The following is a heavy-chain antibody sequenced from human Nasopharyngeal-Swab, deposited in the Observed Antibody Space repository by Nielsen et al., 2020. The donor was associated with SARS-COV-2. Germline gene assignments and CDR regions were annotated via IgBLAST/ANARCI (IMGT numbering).Heavy chain of an antibody. D-gene: IGHD4-17*01. CDR1: GFTFSSYR. CDR3: ARDNDYGDYALYYYYYGMDV. Sequence: GGSLRLSCAASGFTFSSYRMSWVCQAPGEGMEWVANIKQDGSEKYYVDSVKCRFTISRDNAKNSLYLQMNSLTAEDPAVYYCARDNDYGDYALYYYYYGMDVWGQGTTVTVSS. V-gene: IGHV3-7*03. CDR2: IKQDGSEK. J-gene: IGHJ6*02.